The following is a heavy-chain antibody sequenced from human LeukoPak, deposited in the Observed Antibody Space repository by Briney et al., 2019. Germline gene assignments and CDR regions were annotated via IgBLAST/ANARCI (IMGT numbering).Heavy chain of an antibody. D-gene: IGHD3-16*02. CDR1: GFTFSSYS. CDR3: ARVVWGGYRKDY. V-gene: IGHV3-48*01. Sequence: GGSLRLSCAASGFTFSSYSMNWVRQAPGNGLAWVSYISSSSSTIYYADSVRGRFTISRDNAKNSLYLQMNSLRAEDTAVYYCARVVWGGYRKDYWGQGSLVTVSS. J-gene: IGHJ4*02. CDR2: ISSSSSTI.